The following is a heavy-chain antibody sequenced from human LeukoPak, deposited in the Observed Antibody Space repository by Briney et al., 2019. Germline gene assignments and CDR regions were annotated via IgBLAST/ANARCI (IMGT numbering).Heavy chain of an antibody. D-gene: IGHD7-27*01. CDR2: IDPSSGGT. J-gene: IGHJ4*02. V-gene: IGHV1-2*02. CDR1: RHTFTVWH. CDR3: AISGDVPFDY. Sequence: ASVKVSCKASRHTFTVWHIHWVRQAPGQGLEWMGWIDPSSGGTNFAQNFQGRVTMTRDTSISTAYMELSRLRSDDTAVYYCAISGDVPFDYWGQGTLVTVSS.